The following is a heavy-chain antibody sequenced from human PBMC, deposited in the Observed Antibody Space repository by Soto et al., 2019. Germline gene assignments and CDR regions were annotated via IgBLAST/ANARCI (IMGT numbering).Heavy chain of an antibody. CDR2: ISYDGSNK. V-gene: IGHV3-30*03. CDR3: AFLSGYSSGPIDY. CDR1: GFTFSSYG. J-gene: IGHJ4*02. D-gene: IGHD6-19*01. Sequence: GGSLRLSCAASGFTFSSYGMHWVRQAPGKGLEWVAVISYDGSNKYYADSVKGRFTISRGNSKNTLYLQMNSLRAEDTAVYYCAFLSGYSSGPIDYWGQGTLATVSS.